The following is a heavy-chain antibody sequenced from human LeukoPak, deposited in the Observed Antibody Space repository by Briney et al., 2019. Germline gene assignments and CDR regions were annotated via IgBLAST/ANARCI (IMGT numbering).Heavy chain of an antibody. CDR3: ARAPGVLGYCSSTSCYAEGSGWFDP. D-gene: IGHD2-2*01. CDR2: IYYSGST. CDR1: GGSVSSGSYY. V-gene: IGHV4-61*01. J-gene: IGHJ5*02. Sequence: SETLSLTCTVSGGSVSSGSYYWSWIRQPPGKGLEWIGYIYYSGSTNYNPSLKSRVTISVGTSKNQFSLKLSSVTAADTAVYYCARAPGVLGYCSSTSCYAEGSGWFDPWGQGTLVTVSS.